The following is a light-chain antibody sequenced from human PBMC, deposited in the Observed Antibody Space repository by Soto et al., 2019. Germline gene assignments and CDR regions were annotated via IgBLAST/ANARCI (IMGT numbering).Light chain of an antibody. Sequence: AIQLTQSPSSLSASVGDRVTITCRASQGISSALAWYQQKPGKAPKLLIYDASSLESRVPSRFSGSGSGTDFTLTISSLQPEDFATYYCQQFNNYRITFGPGTKVDIK. J-gene: IGKJ3*01. CDR2: DAS. V-gene: IGKV1D-13*01. CDR1: QGISSA. CDR3: QQFNNYRIT.